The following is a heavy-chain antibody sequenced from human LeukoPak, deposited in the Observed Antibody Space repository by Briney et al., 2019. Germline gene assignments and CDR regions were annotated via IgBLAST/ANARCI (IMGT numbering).Heavy chain of an antibody. CDR2: ISYDGSNK. Sequence: PGGSLRLSCAASGFTFSSYGMHWVRQAPGKGLEWVAVISYDGSNKYYADSVKGRFTISRDNSKNTLYLQMNSLRAEDTAVYYCAKVWVRYTPLGYFQHWGQSTLVTVSS. CDR1: GFTFSSYG. J-gene: IGHJ1*01. V-gene: IGHV3-30*18. CDR3: AKVWVRYTPLGYFQH. D-gene: IGHD5-18*01.